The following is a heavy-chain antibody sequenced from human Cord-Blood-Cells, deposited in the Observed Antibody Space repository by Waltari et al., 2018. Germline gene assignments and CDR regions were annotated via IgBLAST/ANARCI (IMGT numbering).Heavy chain of an antibody. CDR2: FDPEDGET. J-gene: IGHJ5*02. CDR1: GYTLTELS. CDR3: ATWGGARGWFDP. V-gene: IGHV1-24*01. Sequence: QVQLVQSGAEVKKPGASVKVSCKVSGYTLTELSMHWVRQAPGKGLEWMGGFDPEDGETIYAQKVQGRVTMTEDTSTDTADMELSSLRSEDTAVYYCATWGGARGWFDPWGQGTLVTVSS. D-gene: IGHD1-26*01.